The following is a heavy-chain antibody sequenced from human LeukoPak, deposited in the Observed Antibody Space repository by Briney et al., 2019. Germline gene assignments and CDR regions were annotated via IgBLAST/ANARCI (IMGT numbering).Heavy chain of an antibody. J-gene: IGHJ4*02. Sequence: GGSLRLSCAASGFTFSSYSMNWVRQAPGKGLEWVSSISSSSSYIYYADSVKGRFTISRDNAKNSLYLQMSSLRAEDTAVYYCARGLELRYYFDYWGQGTLVTVSS. CDR3: ARGLELRYYFDY. CDR1: GFTFSSYS. CDR2: ISSSSSYI. V-gene: IGHV3-21*01. D-gene: IGHD1-7*01.